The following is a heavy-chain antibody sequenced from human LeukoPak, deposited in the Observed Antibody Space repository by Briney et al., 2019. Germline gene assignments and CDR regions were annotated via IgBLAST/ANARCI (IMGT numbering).Heavy chain of an antibody. CDR1: GYTFTSYG. J-gene: IGHJ4*02. CDR3: ARGGPRMITFGGVIVDTPLNY. Sequence: ASVKVSCKASGYTFTSYGISWVRQAPGQGLEWMGWISAYNGNTNYAQKVQGRVTMTTDTSTSTAYMELRSLRSDDTAVYYCARGGPRMITFGGVIVDTPLNYWGQGTLVTVSS. V-gene: IGHV1-18*01. D-gene: IGHD3-16*02. CDR2: ISAYNGNT.